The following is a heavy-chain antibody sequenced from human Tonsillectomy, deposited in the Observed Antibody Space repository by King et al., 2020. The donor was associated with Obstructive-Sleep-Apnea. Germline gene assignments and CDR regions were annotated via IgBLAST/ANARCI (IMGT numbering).Heavy chain of an antibody. Sequence: VQLVESGGALVHPGGSLRLSCAASGFMFRHYWMTWVRQAPGKGLEWVANIKRDGSVTHYADSVKGRFSISRDNAKNSLFLQMTSLRDEDTAVYYCARDASYKDSRAYYDANDIWGQGTMVTISS. V-gene: IGHV3-7*01. D-gene: IGHD3-22*01. CDR2: IKRDGSVT. CDR1: GFMFRHYW. J-gene: IGHJ3*02. CDR3: ARDASYKDSRAYYDANDI.